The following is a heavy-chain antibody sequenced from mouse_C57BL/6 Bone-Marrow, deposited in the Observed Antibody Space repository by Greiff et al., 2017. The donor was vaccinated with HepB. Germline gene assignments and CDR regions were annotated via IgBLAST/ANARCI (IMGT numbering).Heavy chain of an antibody. V-gene: IGHV1-78*01. D-gene: IGHD1-1*01. Sequence: VQLQESDAELVKPGASVKISCKVSGYTFTDHTIHWMKQRPEQGLEWIGDIYPSDGSTKYNEKFKGKATLTGDKSSSTAYMQRNSLTSEDSAVYDGARGVDCDGRDYWGQGTSVTVSS. CDR1: GYTFTDHT. CDR3: ARGVDCDGRDY. J-gene: IGHJ4*01. CDR2: IYPSDGST.